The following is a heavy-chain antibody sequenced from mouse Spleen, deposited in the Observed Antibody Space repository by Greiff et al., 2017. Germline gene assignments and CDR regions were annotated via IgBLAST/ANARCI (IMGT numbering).Heavy chain of an antibody. CDR1: GYTFTSYT. Sequence: VQLQQSGAELARPGASVKMSCKASGYTFTSYTMHWVKQRPGQGLEWIGYINPSSGYTKYNQKFKDKATLTADKSSSTAYMQLSSLTSEDSAVYYCAHYYGSSLYFDYWGQGTTLTVSS. J-gene: IGHJ2*01. CDR2: INPSSGYT. CDR3: AHYYGSSLYFDY. V-gene: IGHV1-4*01. D-gene: IGHD1-1*01.